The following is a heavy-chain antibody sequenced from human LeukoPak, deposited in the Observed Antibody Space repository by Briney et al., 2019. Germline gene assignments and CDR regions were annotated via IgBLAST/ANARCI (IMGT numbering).Heavy chain of an antibody. Sequence: PGGSLRLSCAASGFTFSSYGMHWVRQAPGKGLEWVAFIRYDGSNKYYADSVKGRFTISRDNSKNTLYLQMNSLRAEDTAVYYCAKGYYDSSGFDYWGQGTLVTVSS. CDR1: GFTFSSYG. CDR2: IRYDGSNK. J-gene: IGHJ4*02. D-gene: IGHD3-22*01. CDR3: AKGYYDSSGFDY. V-gene: IGHV3-30*02.